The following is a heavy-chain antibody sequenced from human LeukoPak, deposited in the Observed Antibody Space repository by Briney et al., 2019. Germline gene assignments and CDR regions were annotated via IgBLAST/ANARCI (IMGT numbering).Heavy chain of an antibody. Sequence: GSLRLPFAAPGFTLNSNSIKWVRQAPGKGLGGVAVISYDGSNKYYADSVKGRFTISRDNAKNSLYLQMNSLRAEDTAVYYCARPVIAARTAFDIWGQGTMVTVSS. J-gene: IGHJ3*02. CDR2: ISYDGSNK. D-gene: IGHD6-6*01. CDR1: GFTLNSNS. V-gene: IGHV3-30*03. CDR3: ARPVIAARTAFDI.